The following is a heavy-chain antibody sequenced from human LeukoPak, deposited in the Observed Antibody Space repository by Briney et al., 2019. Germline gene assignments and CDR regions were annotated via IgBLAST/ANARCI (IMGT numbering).Heavy chain of an antibody. CDR1: GFTFSSYS. V-gene: IGHV3-21*04. Sequence: GGSLRLSCAASGFTFSSYSMNWVRQAPGKGLEWVSSISSSSSYIYYADSVEGRFTISRDNAKNSLYLQMNSLRAEDMALYYCAKDSSSWLSNWFDPWGQGTLVTVSS. D-gene: IGHD6-13*01. CDR2: ISSSSSYI. J-gene: IGHJ5*02. CDR3: AKDSSSWLSNWFDP.